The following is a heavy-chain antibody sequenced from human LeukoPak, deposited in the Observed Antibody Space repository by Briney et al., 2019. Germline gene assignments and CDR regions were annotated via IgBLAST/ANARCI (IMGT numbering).Heavy chain of an antibody. CDR1: GFTFTKAW. V-gene: IGHV3-15*04. J-gene: IGHJ4*02. D-gene: IGHD3-22*01. Sequence: GGSLRLSCAASGFTFTKAWMSWVRQAPGKGLEWVGRIESKTDGGTTDYAAPVKGRFTISRDDSKNTLYVEMNSLKMEDTAVYYCTTEGDSSGHLGHLFDYWGQGTLVTVSS. CDR2: IESKTDGGTT. CDR3: TTEGDSSGHLGHLFDY.